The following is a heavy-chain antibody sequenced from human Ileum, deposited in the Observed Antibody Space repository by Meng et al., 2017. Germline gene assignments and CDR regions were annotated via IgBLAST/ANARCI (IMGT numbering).Heavy chain of an antibody. CDR3: ATNKNKKIDY. V-gene: IGHV4-4*02. Sequence: QVQLQESGPGLVEPSGTLSIIWVVSGDSISSSNWWNWVRQPPGKGLEWIGEIFHTGSTNYNPSLKSRVTISADKSKNQFSLNLSSVTAADTAVYYCATNKNKKIDYWGQGTLVTVSS. J-gene: IGHJ4*02. D-gene: IGHD2/OR15-2a*01. CDR2: IFHTGST. CDR1: GDSISSSNW.